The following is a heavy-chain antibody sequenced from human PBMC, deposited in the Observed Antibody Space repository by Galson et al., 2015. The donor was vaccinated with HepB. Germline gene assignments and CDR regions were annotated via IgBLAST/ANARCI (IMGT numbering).Heavy chain of an antibody. V-gene: IGHV4-39*01. D-gene: IGHD3-3*01. CDR3: ARLYDSRDYYYYYGRDV. J-gene: IGHJ6*02. Sequence: ETLSLTCTVSGGSISSSSYYWGWIRQPPGKGLEWIGSIYYSGSTYYNPSLKSRVTISVDTSKNQFSLKLSSVTAADTAVYYCARLYDSRDYYYYYGRDVWGQGTTVTVSS. CDR2: IYYSGST. CDR1: GGSISSSSYY.